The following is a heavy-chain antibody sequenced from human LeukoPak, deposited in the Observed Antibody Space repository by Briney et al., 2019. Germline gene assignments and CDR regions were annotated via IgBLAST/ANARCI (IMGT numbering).Heavy chain of an antibody. J-gene: IGHJ6*03. Sequence: PSETLSLTCTVSGGSISSYYWSWIRQPAGKGLEWIGRIYSSGSTNYNPSLKSRVTMSVDTSKNQFSLKLSSMTAADTAVYYCARERVLPDYYYYYYMDVWGTGTTVTVSS. CDR1: GGSISSYY. V-gene: IGHV4-4*07. CDR3: ARERVLPDYYYYYYMDV. CDR2: IYSSGST.